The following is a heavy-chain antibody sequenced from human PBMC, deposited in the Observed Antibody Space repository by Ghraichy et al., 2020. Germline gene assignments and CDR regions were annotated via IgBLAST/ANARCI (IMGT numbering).Heavy chain of an antibody. V-gene: IGHV4-34*01. CDR1: GGSFSGYY. Sequence: SETLSLTCAVYGGSFSGYYWSWIRQPPGKGLEWIGEINHSGSTNYNPSLKSRVTISVDTSKNQFSLKLSSVTAADTAVYYCARGPVGASTFDYWGQGTLVTVSS. J-gene: IGHJ4*02. CDR2: INHSGST. D-gene: IGHD1-26*01. CDR3: ARGPVGASTFDY.